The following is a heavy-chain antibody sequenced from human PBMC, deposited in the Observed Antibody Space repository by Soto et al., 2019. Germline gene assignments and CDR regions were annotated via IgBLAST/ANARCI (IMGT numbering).Heavy chain of an antibody. CDR1: GGTFSSYA. CDR2: IIPIFGTA. D-gene: IGHD3-9*01. CDR3: ARESELRYFGWLCDAFDI. Sequence: QVQLVQSGAEVKKPGSSVKVSCKASGGTFSSYAISWVRQAPGQGLEWMGGIIPIFGTANYAQKFQGRVTIPADESTSTAYMELSSLRSEDTAVYYCARESELRYFGWLCDAFDIWGQGTMVTVSS. J-gene: IGHJ3*02. V-gene: IGHV1-69*01.